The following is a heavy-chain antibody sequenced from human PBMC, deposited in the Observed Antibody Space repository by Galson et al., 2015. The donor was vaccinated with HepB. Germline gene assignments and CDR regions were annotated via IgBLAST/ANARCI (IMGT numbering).Heavy chain of an antibody. CDR2: ISGSGGST. Sequence: SLRLSCAASGFTFSSYAMSWVRQAPGKGLEWVSAISGSGGSTYYADSVKGRLTISRDNSKNTLYLQMNSLRAEDTAVYCCANFYDFWSGYYNGGVGYFDYWGQGTLVTVSS. CDR3: ANFYDFWSGYYNGGVGYFDY. V-gene: IGHV3-23*01. J-gene: IGHJ4*02. CDR1: GFTFSSYA. D-gene: IGHD3-3*01.